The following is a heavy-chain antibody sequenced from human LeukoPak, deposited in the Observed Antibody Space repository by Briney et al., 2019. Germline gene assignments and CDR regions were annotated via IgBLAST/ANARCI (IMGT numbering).Heavy chain of an antibody. Sequence: SETLSLTCAVYGGSFSNYYWSWIRQPPGKGLEWIGEINHSGSTNYNPSLKSRVTISVDTSKNQFSLNLRSVTAADTAVYYCAVDSSGYFSFDPWGQGTLVTVPS. CDR1: GGSFSNYY. CDR3: AVDSSGYFSFDP. V-gene: IGHV4-34*01. CDR2: INHSGST. J-gene: IGHJ5*02. D-gene: IGHD3-22*01.